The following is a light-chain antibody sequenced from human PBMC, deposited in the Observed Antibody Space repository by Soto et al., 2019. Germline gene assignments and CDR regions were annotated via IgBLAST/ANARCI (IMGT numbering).Light chain of an antibody. CDR2: GAS. J-gene: IGKJ5*01. V-gene: IGKV3-20*01. CDR3: QQYSDLPMT. CDR1: QSVSSN. Sequence: EIVLTQSPGTLSVSPGERATLSCRASQSVSSNLAWYQQKPGQAPRLLIYGASRRATGIPDRFSGSASGTDFTLTISRLEPEEFAVYFCQQYSDLPMTFGQGTDWRL.